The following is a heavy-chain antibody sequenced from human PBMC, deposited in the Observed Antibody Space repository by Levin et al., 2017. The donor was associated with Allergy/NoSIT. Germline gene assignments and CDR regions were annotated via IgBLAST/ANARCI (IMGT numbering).Heavy chain of an antibody. CDR3: AIQPYDFWSGSKRGNDYGMDV. D-gene: IGHD3-3*01. Sequence: GASVKVSCKASGGTFSSYAISWVRQAPGQGLEWMGGIIPIFGTANYAQKFQGRVTITADESTSTAYMELSSLRSEDTAVYYCAIQPYDFWSGSKRGNDYGMDVWGQGTTVTVSS. V-gene: IGHV1-69*13. J-gene: IGHJ6*02. CDR1: GGTFSSYA. CDR2: IIPIFGTA.